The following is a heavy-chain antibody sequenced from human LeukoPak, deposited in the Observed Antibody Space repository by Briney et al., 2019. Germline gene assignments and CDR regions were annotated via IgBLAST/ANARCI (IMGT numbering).Heavy chain of an antibody. CDR1: GYTFTSYA. V-gene: IGHV7-4-1*02. CDR3: AREFRMGELSLPDY. CDR2: INTNTGNP. J-gene: IGHJ4*02. D-gene: IGHD3-16*02. Sequence: ASVKVSCKASGYTFTSYAMNWVRQAPGQGLEWMGWINTNTGNPTYAQGFTGRFAFSLDTSVSTAYLQISSLKAEDTAVYYCAREFRMGELSLPDYWGQGTLVTVSS.